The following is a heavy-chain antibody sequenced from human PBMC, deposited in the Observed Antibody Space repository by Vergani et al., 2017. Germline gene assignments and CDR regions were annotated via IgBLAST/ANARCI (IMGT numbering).Heavy chain of an antibody. Sequence: QVQLVESGGGVVQPGRSLRLSCAASGFTFSSYAMHWVRQAPGKGLEWVAVISYDGSNKYYADSVKGRFTISRDNSKNTLYLQMNSLRAEDTAVYYCARDRDGVQPFVDYFDYWGQGTLVTVSS. CDR1: GFTFSSYA. CDR3: ARDRDGVQPFVDYFDY. D-gene: IGHD4-17*01. V-gene: IGHV3-30-3*01. CDR2: ISYDGSNK. J-gene: IGHJ4*02.